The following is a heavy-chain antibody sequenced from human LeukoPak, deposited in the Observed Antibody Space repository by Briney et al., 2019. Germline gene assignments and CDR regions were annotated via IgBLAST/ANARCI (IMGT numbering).Heavy chain of an antibody. D-gene: IGHD2-2*01. CDR3: TKDIVVVPAQGNWFDP. V-gene: IGHV3-23*01. Sequence: GGSLRLSCAASGFTFSSYAMSWVRQAPGKGLEWVSSISGNSGSTYYADSVKGRFTFSRDTSKNTLYLQMNSLTAEDTAIYYCTKDIVVVPAQGNWFDPWGQGTLVTVSS. J-gene: IGHJ5*02. CDR2: ISGNSGST. CDR1: GFTFSSYA.